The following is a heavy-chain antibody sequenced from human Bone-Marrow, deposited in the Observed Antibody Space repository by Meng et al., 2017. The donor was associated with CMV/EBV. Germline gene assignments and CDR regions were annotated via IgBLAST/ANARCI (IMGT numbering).Heavy chain of an antibody. CDR1: GFIFSGFW. V-gene: IGHV3-7*03. D-gene: IGHD2-8*01. Sequence: GESLKISCAASGFIFSGFWMSWVRQAPGRGLEWVANINQDETEKYYVDSVKGRFTISRDNAKNSLYLQMNSLRAEDTALYYCARVKYCTNGVCYEDYYYYGMDVWGQGTTVTVSS. CDR2: INQDETEK. J-gene: IGHJ6*02. CDR3: ARVKYCTNGVCYEDYYYYGMDV.